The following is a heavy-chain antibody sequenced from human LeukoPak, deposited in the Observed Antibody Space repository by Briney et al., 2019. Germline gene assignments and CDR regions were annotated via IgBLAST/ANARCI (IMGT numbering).Heavy chain of an antibody. CDR2: ISYDGSNK. D-gene: IGHD3-10*01. CDR1: GFTFSSYT. J-gene: IGHJ4*02. V-gene: IGHV3-30-3*01. Sequence: GGSLRLSCAASGFTFSSYTMHWVRQAPGKGLEWVAVISYDGSNKYYADSVKGRFTISRDNSKNTLYLQMNSLRAEDTAVYYCARDGFVRDYYGGPDYWGQETLVTVSS. CDR3: ARDGFVRDYYGGPDY.